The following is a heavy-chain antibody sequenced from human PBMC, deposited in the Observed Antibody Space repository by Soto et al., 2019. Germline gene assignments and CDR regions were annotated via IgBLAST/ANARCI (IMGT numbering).Heavy chain of an antibody. D-gene: IGHD4-4*01. V-gene: IGHV3-30*18. CDR2: ISYDGSNK. Sequence: QVQLVESGGGVVQPGRSLRLSCAASGFTFSSYGMHWVRQAPGKGLEWVAVISYDGSNKYYADSVKGRFTISRDNSKNTLYLQMNSLRAEDTAGYYCAKDLRTSNYFPVNYYYYGMDVWGQGTTVTVSS. CDR1: GFTFSSYG. CDR3: AKDLRTSNYFPVNYYYYGMDV. J-gene: IGHJ6*02.